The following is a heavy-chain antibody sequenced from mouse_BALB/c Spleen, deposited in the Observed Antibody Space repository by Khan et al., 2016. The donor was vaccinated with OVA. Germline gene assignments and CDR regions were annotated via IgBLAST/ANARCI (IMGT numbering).Heavy chain of an antibody. J-gene: IGHJ3*01. CDR1: GYTFTSYT. V-gene: IGHV1-4*01. CDR3: VRDGAYHRNDGWFAY. Sequence: VELVESGAELARPGASVKMSCKASGYTFTSYTIHWIKKRPGQGLEWIGYINPSNDYTNYNQKFKDKATLTTDQSSTTAYLRLSSLTSDDSAVYNCVRDGAYHRNDGWFAYWGQGTLVTVSA. CDR2: INPSNDYT. D-gene: IGHD2-14*01.